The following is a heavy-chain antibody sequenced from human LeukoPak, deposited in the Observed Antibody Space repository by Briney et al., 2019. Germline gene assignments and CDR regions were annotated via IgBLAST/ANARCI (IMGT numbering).Heavy chain of an antibody. D-gene: IGHD3-10*01. CDR3: ARPPWGSGSFGYYYGMDV. CDR2: ISSSSGYI. Sequence: GGSMRLSCAASGFTFSSYSMNWVRQAPGKGLEWVSSISSSSGYIYYADSVKGRFTISRDNAKNSLYLQMNSLRAEDTAVYYCARPPWGSGSFGYYYGMDVWGKGTTVTVSS. CDR1: GFTFSSYS. J-gene: IGHJ6*04. V-gene: IGHV3-21*01.